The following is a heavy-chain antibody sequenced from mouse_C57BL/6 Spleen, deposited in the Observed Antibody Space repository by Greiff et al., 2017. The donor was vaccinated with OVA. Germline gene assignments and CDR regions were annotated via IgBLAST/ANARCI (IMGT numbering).Heavy chain of an antibody. V-gene: IGHV14-4*01. CDR1: GFNIKDDY. J-gene: IGHJ2*01. D-gene: IGHD2-3*01. CDR3: TTLMGDY. Sequence: EVQLQESGAELVRPGASVKLSCTASGFNIKDDYMHWVKQRPEQGLEWIGWIDPENGDTEYASKFQGKATITADTSSNTAYLQLSSLTSEDTAVYYCTTLMGDYWGQGTTLTVSS. CDR2: IDPENGDT.